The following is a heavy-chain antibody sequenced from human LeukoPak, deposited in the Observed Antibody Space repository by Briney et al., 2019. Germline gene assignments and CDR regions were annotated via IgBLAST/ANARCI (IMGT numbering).Heavy chain of an antibody. V-gene: IGHV4-59*08. CDR2: IYYSGST. D-gene: IGHD3-22*01. J-gene: IGHJ6*02. CDR1: GGSISSYY. CDR3: ARSYDSSGYYYNRYYYYGMDV. Sequence: SETLSLTCTVSGGSISSYYWSWIRRPPGKGLEWIGYIYYSGSTNYNPSLKSRVTISVDTSKNQFSLKLSSVTAADTAVYYCARSYDSSGYYYNRYYYYGMDVWGQGTTVTVSS.